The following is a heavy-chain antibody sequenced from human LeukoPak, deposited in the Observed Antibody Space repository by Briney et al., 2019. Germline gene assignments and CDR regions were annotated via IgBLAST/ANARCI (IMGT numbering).Heavy chain of an antibody. CDR1: GFNLASYM. J-gene: IGHJ5*02. V-gene: IGHV3-21*01. D-gene: IGHD1-1*01. Sequence: GGSLRLSCTASGFNLASYMLNWVRQAPGKGLEWVSSISSTGSYIYYADSVKGRFTISRDNPGNVFYLQMDSLRAEDTAVYYCTRVAQSGTTGWFDPWGQGTLVTVSS. CDR3: TRVAQSGTTGWFDP. CDR2: ISSTGSYI.